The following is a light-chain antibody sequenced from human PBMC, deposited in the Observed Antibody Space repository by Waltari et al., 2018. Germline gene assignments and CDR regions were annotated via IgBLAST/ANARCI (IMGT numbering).Light chain of an antibody. CDR1: NIGIRS. CDR3: QVWDSNNDHAFWV. Sequence: SYVLTQPPSVSVAPGETASIACGGNNIGIRSVHWYQQKPGQAPVLVIYSDTDRPSGIPERFSGYNSGNTATLTIGRVEAGDEADYYCQVWDSNNDHAFWVFGGGTNLTVL. J-gene: IGLJ3*02. CDR2: SDT. V-gene: IGLV3-21*04.